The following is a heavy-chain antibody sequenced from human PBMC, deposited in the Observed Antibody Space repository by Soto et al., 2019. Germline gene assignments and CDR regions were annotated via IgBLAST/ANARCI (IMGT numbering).Heavy chain of an antibody. D-gene: IGHD6-19*01. CDR1: GGSISSSNW. CDR3: ARARAVAGEKYYYYYYGMDV. Sequence: SETLSLTCAVSGGSISSSNWWSWVRQPPGKGLEWIGEIYHSGSTNYNPSLKSRVTISVDKSKNQFSLRLSSVTAADTAVYYCARARAVAGEKYYYYYYGMDVWGQGTTVTVSS. CDR2: IYHSGST. J-gene: IGHJ6*02. V-gene: IGHV4-4*02.